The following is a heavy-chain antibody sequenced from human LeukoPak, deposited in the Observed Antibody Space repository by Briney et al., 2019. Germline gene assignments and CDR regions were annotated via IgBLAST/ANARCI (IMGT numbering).Heavy chain of an antibody. D-gene: IGHD3/OR15-3a*01. CDR3: ARDAYVSVVGLVRPTIDYYYYMDV. V-gene: IGHV4-61*02. CDR2: IYTSGST. CDR1: GGSISSGSYY. J-gene: IGHJ6*03. Sequence: SQTLSLTCTVSGGSISSGSYYWSWIRQPAGTGLEWIGRIYTSGSTNYTPSFKSRVTISVDTSKNQFSLKLSSVAATDTAVYYCARDAYVSVVGLVRPTIDYYYYMDVWGKGTTVTVSS.